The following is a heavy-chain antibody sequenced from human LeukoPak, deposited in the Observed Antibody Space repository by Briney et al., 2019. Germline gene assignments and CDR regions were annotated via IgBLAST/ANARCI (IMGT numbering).Heavy chain of an antibody. CDR2: IWYDGSNK. D-gene: IGHD2-15*01. J-gene: IGHJ6*02. CDR3: ARDLCSGGSCYSKGMDV. V-gene: IGHV3-33*01. Sequence: GGSLRLSCAASGFTFSSYGMHWVRQAPGKGLEWVAVIWYDGSNKYYADSVKGRFTISRDNSKNTLYLQMNSLRAEDTAVYYCARDLCSGGSCYSKGMDVWGQGTTVTVSS. CDR1: GFTFSSYG.